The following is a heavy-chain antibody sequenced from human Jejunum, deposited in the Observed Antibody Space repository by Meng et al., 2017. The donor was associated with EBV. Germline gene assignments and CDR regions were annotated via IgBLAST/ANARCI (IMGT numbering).Heavy chain of an antibody. CDR2: IYYTGRT. Sequence: VQLRRLGPGLWQPSGTLSLTCAVSGASISRRYWWSWVRQAPGEGLEWIGEIYYTGRTNYNPSLKSRVSMSIDKSKNQFSLNLNSVTVADTAVYYCATSMSGYSYGYSWGQGTLVTVSS. V-gene: IGHV4-4*02. CDR1: GASISRRYW. J-gene: IGHJ5*02. D-gene: IGHD5-12*01. CDR3: ATSMSGYSYGYS.